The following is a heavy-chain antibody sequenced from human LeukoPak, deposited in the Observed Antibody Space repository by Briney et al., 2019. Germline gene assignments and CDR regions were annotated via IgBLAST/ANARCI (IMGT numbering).Heavy chain of an antibody. CDR2: INHSGST. J-gene: IGHJ2*01. V-gene: IGHV4-34*01. D-gene: IGHD3-16*02. CDR3: ARGRRLGELSSWYFDL. Sequence: TSETLSPTCAVYGGSFSGYYWSWIRQPPGKGLEWIGEINHSGSTNYNPSLKSRVTISVDTSKNQFSLKLSSVTAADTAVYYCARGRRLGELSSWYFDLWGRGTLATVSS. CDR1: GGSFSGYY.